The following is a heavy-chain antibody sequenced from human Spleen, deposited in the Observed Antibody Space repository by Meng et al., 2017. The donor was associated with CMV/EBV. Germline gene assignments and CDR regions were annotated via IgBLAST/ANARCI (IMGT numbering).Heavy chain of an antibody. CDR2: IFYSGST. CDR1: SISNYY. V-gene: IGHV4-59*01. J-gene: IGHJ5*02. CDR3: ARAAYYSFWSDHYRGWFDP. D-gene: IGHD3/OR15-3a*01. Sequence: SISNYYWGWIRQPPGKGLKWIGYIFYSGSTNSNPSLKSRVTISVDTSKNKFSLKLSSVTAADTAVYYCARAAYYSFWSDHYRGWFDPWGQGTLVTVSS.